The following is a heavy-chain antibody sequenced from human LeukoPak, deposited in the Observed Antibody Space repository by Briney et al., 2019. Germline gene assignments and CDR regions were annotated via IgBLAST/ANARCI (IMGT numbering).Heavy chain of an antibody. Sequence: PGGSLRLSCVASGFTFSDYWMSWVRQAPGMGLEWVANIETDGDERNYADSVKGRFTISRDNAKNSLYLQMNGLGDEDTAVYYCARDIPSGFYTPDYWGQGTLVTVSS. CDR2: IETDGDER. V-gene: IGHV3-7*01. CDR3: ARDIPSGFYTPDY. D-gene: IGHD5-12*01. CDR1: GFTFSDYW. J-gene: IGHJ4*02.